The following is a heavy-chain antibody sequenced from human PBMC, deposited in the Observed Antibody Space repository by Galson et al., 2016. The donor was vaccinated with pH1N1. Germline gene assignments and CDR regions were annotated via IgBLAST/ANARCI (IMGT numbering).Heavy chain of an antibody. CDR1: GGSISSGGYY. J-gene: IGHJ4*02. Sequence: LSLTCTVSGGSISSGGYYWSWIRQHPGKGLEWIGYIFYSGSTYYNPSLKSRVTISVDTSKNQFSLKLSSVTAADTAVYYCARGVSVAGTPRLDYWGQGTLVTVSS. CDR2: IFYSGST. V-gene: IGHV4-31*03. CDR3: ARGVSVAGTPRLDY. D-gene: IGHD6-19*01.